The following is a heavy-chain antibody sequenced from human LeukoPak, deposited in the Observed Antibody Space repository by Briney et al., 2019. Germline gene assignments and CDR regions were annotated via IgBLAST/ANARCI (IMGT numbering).Heavy chain of an antibody. CDR3: AREQGYYFDY. CDR1: DGSVSSGSYY. Sequence: SETLSLTCTVSDGSVSSGSYYWSWIRQPPGKGLEWIGYIYYSGSTNYNPSLKSRVTISVDTSKNQFSLKLSSVTAADTAVYYCAREQGYYFDYWGQGTLVTVSS. J-gene: IGHJ4*02. V-gene: IGHV4-61*01. CDR2: IYYSGST.